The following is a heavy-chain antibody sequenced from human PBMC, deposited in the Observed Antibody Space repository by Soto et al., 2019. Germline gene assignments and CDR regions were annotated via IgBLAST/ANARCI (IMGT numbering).Heavy chain of an antibody. CDR1: GFTFSSYG. CDR3: ARSSSGWYSGYFDY. D-gene: IGHD6-19*01. J-gene: IGHJ4*02. V-gene: IGHV3-33*01. CDR2: IWYDGSNK. Sequence: GGSLRLSCAASGFTFSSYGMHCVRQAPGKGLEWVAVIWYDGSNKYYADSVKGRFTISRDNSKNTLYLQMNSLRAEDTAVYYCARSSSGWYSGYFDYWGQGTLVTAPQ.